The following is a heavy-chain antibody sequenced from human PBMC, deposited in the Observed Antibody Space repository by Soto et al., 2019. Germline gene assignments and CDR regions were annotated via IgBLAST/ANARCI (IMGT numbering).Heavy chain of an antibody. D-gene: IGHD5-18*01. CDR1: SGSISSNW. CDR2: IYYSGST. CDR3: SSQTYSYAWHH. J-gene: IGHJ5*02. V-gene: IGHV4-4*02. Sequence: SETLSLTCAVSSGSISSNWWSLVRQPPGKGLEWIGEIYYSGSTNYNPSLNGRVTISVGKSRNHFSLDLNYVTAADTAVYYCSSQTYSYAWHHWGQGIQVTVSS.